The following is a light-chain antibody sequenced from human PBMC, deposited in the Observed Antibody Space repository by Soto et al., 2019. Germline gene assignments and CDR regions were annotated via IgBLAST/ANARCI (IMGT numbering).Light chain of an antibody. V-gene: IGLV1-40*01. CDR2: DNN. J-gene: IGLJ2*01. Sequence: VLTQPPSVSGAPGQRVTISCTGSSSNIGAGYAVHWYQQLPGKAPKLLMYDNNNRPSGVPKRFSGSKSGTSASLAIAGLQTEDEADYFCQSFDSSRLGLLFGGGTKLTVL. CDR3: QSFDSSRLGLL. CDR1: SSNIGAGYA.